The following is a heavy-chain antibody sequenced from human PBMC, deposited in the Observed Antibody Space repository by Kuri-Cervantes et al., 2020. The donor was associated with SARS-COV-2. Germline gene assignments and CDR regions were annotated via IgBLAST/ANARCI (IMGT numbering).Heavy chain of an antibody. V-gene: IGHV3-30*18. J-gene: IGHJ4*02. D-gene: IGHD3-10*01. CDR2: ISYDGSNK. Sequence: GESLKISCAASGFTFSSYGMHWVRKALGKGLEWVAVISYDGSNKYYADSVKGRFTISRDNSKNTLYLQMNSLRAEDTAVYYCAKGPSESSGYWGQGTLVTVSS. CDR1: GFTFSSYG. CDR3: AKGPSESSGY.